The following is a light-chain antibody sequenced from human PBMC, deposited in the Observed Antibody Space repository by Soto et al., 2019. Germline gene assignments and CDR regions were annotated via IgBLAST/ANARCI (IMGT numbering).Light chain of an antibody. CDR2: AAS. Sequence: DTQMTQSPSSLSASITDGVTITCRASQNIFDFVNWYQQKPGKAPTLLIYAASNLQSGVPSRFSGSGSGTDFTLTISGLQPEDSATYYCQQTYNNPQTFGQGTKVDIK. CDR1: QNIFDF. J-gene: IGKJ1*01. V-gene: IGKV1-39*01. CDR3: QQTYNNPQT.